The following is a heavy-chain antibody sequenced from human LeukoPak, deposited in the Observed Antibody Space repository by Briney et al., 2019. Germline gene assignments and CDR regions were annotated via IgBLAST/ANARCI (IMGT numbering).Heavy chain of an antibody. Sequence: SETLSPTCAVYGGSFSGYYWSWIRQPPGKGLEWIGEINHSGSTNYNPSLKSRVTISVDTSKNQFSLKLSSVTAADTAVYYCARDYYDSSGYLKDDAFDIWGQGTMVTVSS. J-gene: IGHJ3*02. D-gene: IGHD3-22*01. CDR1: GGSFSGYY. CDR3: ARDYYDSSGYLKDDAFDI. V-gene: IGHV4-34*01. CDR2: INHSGST.